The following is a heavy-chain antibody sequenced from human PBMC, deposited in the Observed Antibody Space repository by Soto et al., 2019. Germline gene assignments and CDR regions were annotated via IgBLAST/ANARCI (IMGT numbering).Heavy chain of an antibody. CDR2: ISYDGSNK. CDR3: AKESSGWSHFDY. CDR1: GFTFSSYG. V-gene: IGHV3-30*18. J-gene: IGHJ4*02. D-gene: IGHD6-19*01. Sequence: VQLVESGGGVVQPGRSLRLSCAASGFTFSSYGMHWVRQAPGKGLEWVAVISYDGSNKYYADSVKGRFTISRDNSKNTLYLQMNSLRAEDTAVYYCAKESSGWSHFDYWGQGTLVTVSS.